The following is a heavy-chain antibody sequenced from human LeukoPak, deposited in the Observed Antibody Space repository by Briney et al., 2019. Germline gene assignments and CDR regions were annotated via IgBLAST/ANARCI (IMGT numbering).Heavy chain of an antibody. CDR3: ARDPYQLLSWFDP. V-gene: IGHV3-53*01. Sequence: GGSLRLSCAASGFTVSSNYMSWVRQAPGKGLEWVSVIYSGGSTYYADSVKGRFTISRDNSKNTLYLQMNSLRAEDTAVYYCARDPYQLLSWFDPWGQGTLVTVSS. CDR1: GFTVSSNY. D-gene: IGHD2-2*01. CDR2: IYSGGST. J-gene: IGHJ5*02.